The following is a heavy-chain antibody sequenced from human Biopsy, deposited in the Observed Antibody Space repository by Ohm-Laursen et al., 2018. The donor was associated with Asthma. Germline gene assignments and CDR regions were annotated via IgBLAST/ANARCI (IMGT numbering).Heavy chain of an antibody. CDR1: GGSIGAGDHY. CDR2: IYYSGST. Sequence: SETLSLTCSVSGGSIGAGDHYWSWIRQPPGKGLEWIGYIYYSGSTSHNPSLTSRLTISVDTSKNQFPLKLTSVTAADTAVYYCARASLAARANWFDPWGQGTLVSVSS. J-gene: IGHJ5*02. CDR3: ARASLAARANWFDP. D-gene: IGHD6-6*01. V-gene: IGHV4-30-4*01.